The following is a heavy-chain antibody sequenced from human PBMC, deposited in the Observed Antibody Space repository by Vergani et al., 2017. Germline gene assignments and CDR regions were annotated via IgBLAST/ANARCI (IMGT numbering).Heavy chain of an antibody. CDR2: IYSGGST. CDR1: GFTVSSNY. V-gene: IGHV3-66*01. J-gene: IGHJ4*02. D-gene: IGHD6-19*01. Sequence: EVQLVESGGGLVQPGGSLRLSCAASGFTVSSNYMSWVRQAPGKGLEWVSVIYSGGSTYYADSVKGRFTISRDNSKNTLYLQMNSLRAEDTAVYYCARAATSIPVAWGFDYWGQGTLVTVSS. CDR3: ARAATSIPVAWGFDY.